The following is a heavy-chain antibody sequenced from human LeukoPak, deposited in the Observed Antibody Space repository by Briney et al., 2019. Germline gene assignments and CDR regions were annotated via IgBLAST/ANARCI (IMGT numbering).Heavy chain of an antibody. J-gene: IGHJ4*02. Sequence: GGSLRLSCAASGFTFSSYSMNWVRQAPGKGLEWVSSISSSSSYTYYADSVKGRFTISRDNAKNSLYLQMNSLRAEDTAVYYCARVPLPGIAAAGPYFDYWGQGTLVTVSS. CDR1: GFTFSSYS. V-gene: IGHV3-21*01. CDR2: ISSSSSYT. D-gene: IGHD6-13*01. CDR3: ARVPLPGIAAAGPYFDY.